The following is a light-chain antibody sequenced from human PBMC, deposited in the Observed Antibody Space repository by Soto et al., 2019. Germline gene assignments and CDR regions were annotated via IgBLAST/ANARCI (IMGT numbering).Light chain of an antibody. J-gene: IGKJ5*01. CDR3: QQRSNWPT. V-gene: IGKV4-1*01. CDR2: WAS. CDR1: QTVLYSSNNKNY. Sequence: DIVMTQSPDSLAVSLGERATINCKSSQTVLYSSNNKNYLAWYQQKPGQPPKLLIYWASIRESGVPDRFSGSGSGTDFTLTISSLQAEDVAVYYCQQRSNWPTFGQGTRLEIK.